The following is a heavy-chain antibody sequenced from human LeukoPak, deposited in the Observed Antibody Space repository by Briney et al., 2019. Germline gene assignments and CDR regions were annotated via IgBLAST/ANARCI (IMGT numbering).Heavy chain of an antibody. CDR3: ARGGTNYYDSSGYYYGDY. Sequence: GGSLRLSCAASGFTFSSYWMHWVRQAPGKGLVWVSGINSDGSSTNYADSVKGRFTISRDNAKNTLYLQMNSLRAEDTAVYYCARGGTNYYDSSGYYYGDYWGQGTLVTVSS. V-gene: IGHV3-74*01. CDR1: GFTFSSYW. CDR2: INSDGSST. J-gene: IGHJ4*02. D-gene: IGHD3-22*01.